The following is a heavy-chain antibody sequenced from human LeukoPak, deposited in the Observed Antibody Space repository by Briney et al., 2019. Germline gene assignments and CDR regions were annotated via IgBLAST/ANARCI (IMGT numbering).Heavy chain of an antibody. CDR3: ARTRGFDY. CDR1: GYTFTDAT. D-gene: IGHD5-24*01. V-gene: IGHV1-2*02. J-gene: IGHJ4*02. CDR2: INPPNVGT. Sequence: ASVKVSCKTSGYTFTDATIHWVRQAPGQGLEWMGFINPPNVGTVYAQNFQGRVTMTMDTSITTAYMELTRLTSDDTAVYYCARTRGFDYWGQGTLVTVST.